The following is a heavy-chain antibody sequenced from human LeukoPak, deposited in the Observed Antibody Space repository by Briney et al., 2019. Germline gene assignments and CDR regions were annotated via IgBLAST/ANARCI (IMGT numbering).Heavy chain of an antibody. D-gene: IGHD6-13*01. CDR1: GYTFVNYN. J-gene: IGHJ4*02. Sequence: VASVKVSCKASGYTFVNYNINWVRQAPGQGLEWMGWISGYNGNTNYAQKFQGRVTMTTDTSTSTAYMELRSLRSDDTAIYYCARDRAVGIAADWGQGTLVTVSS. CDR2: ISGYNGNT. V-gene: IGHV1-18*01. CDR3: ARDRAVGIAAD.